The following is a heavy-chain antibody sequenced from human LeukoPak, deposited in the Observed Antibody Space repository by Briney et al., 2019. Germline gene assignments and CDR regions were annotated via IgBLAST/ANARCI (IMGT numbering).Heavy chain of an antibody. J-gene: IGHJ3*02. V-gene: IGHV3-49*04. D-gene: IGHD3-9*01. CDR1: GFTFGDYA. CDR2: IRSKAYGGTT. CDR3: TRYNILTGYAFDI. Sequence: GRSLRLSCTASGFTFGDYAMSWVRQAPGKGLEWLGFIRSKAYGGTTEYAASVKGRFTISRDNSKSSAYLQMNNLKTENTAVYYCTRYNILTGYAFDIWGQGTMVTVSS.